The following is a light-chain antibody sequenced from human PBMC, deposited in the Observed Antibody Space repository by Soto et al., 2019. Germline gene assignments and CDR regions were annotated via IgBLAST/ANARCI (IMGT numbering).Light chain of an antibody. J-gene: IGKJ1*01. CDR3: LQHSSYLS. CDR2: GAS. V-gene: IGKV1-5*01. Sequence: IQMTQSPSTLSASVGDRVTITCRASQTISSWLAWYQQKPGKAPKRLIYGASALQSGVPSRFSGSGSGTEFTLTISSLQPEDFATYYCLQHSSYLSFGQGTKVDIK. CDR1: QTISSW.